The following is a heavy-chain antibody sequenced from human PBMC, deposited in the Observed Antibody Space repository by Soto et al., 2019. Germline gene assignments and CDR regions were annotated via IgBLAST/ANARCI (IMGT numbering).Heavy chain of an antibody. CDR2: ISHDGSNK. CDR3: ARAAATMTTIYYFDY. J-gene: IGHJ4*02. V-gene: IGHV3-30-3*01. D-gene: IGHD3-3*01. CDR1: GFTFSTYA. Sequence: SLRLSCAASGFTFSTYALHWARQAPGKGLEWVAVISHDGSNKYYADSVKGRFTISRDNSKNTLYLEMNTLRAEDTAVYYCARAAATMTTIYYFDYWGQGT.